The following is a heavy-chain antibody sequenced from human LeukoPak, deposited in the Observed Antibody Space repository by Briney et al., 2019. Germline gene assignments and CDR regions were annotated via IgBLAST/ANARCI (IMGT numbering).Heavy chain of an antibody. CDR3: ARGRPHGNDY. J-gene: IGHJ4*02. V-gene: IGHV3-74*01. CDR1: GFTFTTYW. Sequence: GGSLRLSCAASGFTFTTYWMHWVRQAPGKGLVWVSRIASDGSSTTYADSVKGRFSISRDNAKNTLYLQMNSLRVEDTAVYYCARGRPHGNDYWGQGTLVTVSS. D-gene: IGHD4-23*01. CDR2: IASDGSST.